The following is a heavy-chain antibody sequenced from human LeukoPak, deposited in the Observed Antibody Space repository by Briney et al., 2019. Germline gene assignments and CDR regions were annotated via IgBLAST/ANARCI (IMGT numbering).Heavy chain of an antibody. D-gene: IGHD3-22*01. CDR3: VLGYYDSSGYNDY. V-gene: IGHV4-38-2*02. Sequence: SEALSLTCTVSGYSISSGYYWGWIRQPPGKGLEWIGSIYHSGSTYYNPSLKSRVTISVDTSKNQFSLKLSSVTAADTAVYYCVLGYYDSSGYNDYWGQGTLVTVSS. CDR1: GYSISSGYY. CDR2: IYHSGST. J-gene: IGHJ4*02.